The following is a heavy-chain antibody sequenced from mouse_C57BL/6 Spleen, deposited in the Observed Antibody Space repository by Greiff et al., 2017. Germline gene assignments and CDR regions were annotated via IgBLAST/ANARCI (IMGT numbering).Heavy chain of an antibody. CDR3: ARGGYYTTPYYFDY. Sequence: EVQLQQSGPELVKPGASVKISCKASGYSFTDYNMNWVKQSNGKSLEWIGVINPNYGTTSYNQKFKGKATLTVDQSSSTAYMQLNSLTSEDSAGYYCARGGYYTTPYYFDYWGQGTTLTVSS. V-gene: IGHV1-39*01. CDR1: GYSFTDYN. CDR2: INPNYGTT. D-gene: IGHD2-12*01. J-gene: IGHJ2*01.